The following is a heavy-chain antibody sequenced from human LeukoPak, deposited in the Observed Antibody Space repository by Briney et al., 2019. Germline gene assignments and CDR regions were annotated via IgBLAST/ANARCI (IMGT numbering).Heavy chain of an antibody. V-gene: IGHV4-39*01. CDR2: IYYSGST. D-gene: IGHD5-18*01. CDR3: ARHGIQLWLS. Sequence: SGTLSLTCTVSGDSINSLDLWSWVRQPPGKGLEWIGSIYYSGSTYYNPSLKSRVTISVDTSKSQFSLKLNSVTAADTAVYYCARHGIQLWLSWGQGTLVTVSS. J-gene: IGHJ5*02. CDR1: GDSINSLDL.